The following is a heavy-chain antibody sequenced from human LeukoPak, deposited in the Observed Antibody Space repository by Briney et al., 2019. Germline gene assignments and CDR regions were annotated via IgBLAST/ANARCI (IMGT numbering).Heavy chain of an antibody. CDR2: IYHSGST. V-gene: IGHV4-38-2*02. J-gene: IGHJ5*02. D-gene: IGHD1-14*01. CDR3: ARGISWFDP. CDR1: GYSINSGSH. Sequence: SETLSLTCIVSGYSINSGSHWGWIRQPPGKGLEWIGSIYHSGSTYYNPSLKSRVTISVDTSKNQFSLKLSSVTAADTAVYYCARGISWFDPWGQGTLVTVSS.